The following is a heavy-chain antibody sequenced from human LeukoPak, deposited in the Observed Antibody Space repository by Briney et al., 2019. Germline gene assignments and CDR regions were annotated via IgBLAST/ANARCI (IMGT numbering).Heavy chain of an antibody. CDR1: GGSINTNTFF. V-gene: IGHV4-39*01. J-gene: IGHJ6*03. D-gene: IGHD3-3*01. CDR2: VFYSGNT. Sequence: SETLSLTCGVSGGSINTNTFFWGRIRQPPGKGLEWIGNVFYSGNTLYNPSLKSRVTMSIDTSKSQFSLSLSSVTAADTAMYWCVRQSRIFGVTRPGYMDVWGKGIMVSVSS. CDR3: VRQSRIFGVTRPGYMDV.